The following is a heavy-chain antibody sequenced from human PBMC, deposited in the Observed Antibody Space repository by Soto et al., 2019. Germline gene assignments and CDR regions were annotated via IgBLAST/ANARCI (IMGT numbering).Heavy chain of an antibody. J-gene: IGHJ6*02. CDR1: GYGFTSYW. CDR2: IDPSDSYT. D-gene: IGHD4-17*01. V-gene: IGHV5-10-1*01. Sequence: PGESLKISCKGSGYGFTSYWISWVRQMPGKGLEWMGRIDPSDSYTNYSPSFQGHVTISADKSISTAYLQRSSLKASDTAMYYCASTLTYGDYDYYYGMDVWGQGTTVTVSS. CDR3: ASTLTYGDYDYYYGMDV.